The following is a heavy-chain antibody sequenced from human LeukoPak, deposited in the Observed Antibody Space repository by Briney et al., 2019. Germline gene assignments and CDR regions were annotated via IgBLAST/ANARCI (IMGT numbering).Heavy chain of an antibody. Sequence: PSETLSLTCTVSGGSISSSSYYWGWIRQPPGKGLEWIGSIYSSETTYYNPSLKSRVTISVDTSKNQFSLKLSSVTAADTAVYYCARQGSGYSYGTYYYYYYMDVWGKGTTVTVSS. V-gene: IGHV4-39*01. CDR1: GGSISSSSYY. D-gene: IGHD5-18*01. CDR2: IYSSETT. J-gene: IGHJ6*03. CDR3: ARQGSGYSYGTYYYYYYMDV.